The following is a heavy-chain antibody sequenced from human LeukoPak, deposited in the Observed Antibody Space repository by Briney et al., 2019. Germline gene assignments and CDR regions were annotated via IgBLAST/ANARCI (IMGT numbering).Heavy chain of an antibody. J-gene: IGHJ4*02. CDR3: AKALPMAPFDY. CDR1: GFTFDIYA. CDR2: ISWNSGII. V-gene: IGHV3-9*01. Sequence: GGSLRLSCAASGFTFDIYAMHWVRQAPGKGLEWVSGISWNSGIIDYADSVKGRFTISRDNAKNSLSLQMNSLRAEDTALYYCAKALPMAPFDYWGQGTLVTVS. D-gene: IGHD3-10*01.